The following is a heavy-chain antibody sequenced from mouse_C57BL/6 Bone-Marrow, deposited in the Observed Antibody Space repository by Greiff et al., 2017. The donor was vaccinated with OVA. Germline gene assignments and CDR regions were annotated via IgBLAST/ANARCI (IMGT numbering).Heavy chain of an antibody. D-gene: IGHD1-1*01. V-gene: IGHV1-15*01. CDR1: GYTFTGYE. Sequence: QVQLKQSGAELVRPGASVTLSCKASGYTFTGYEMHWVKQTPGHGLEWIGDIDPETGGTAYNQKFKGKAILTADKSSSTAYMELRSLTSEDSAVSDGTGVDYGGSYDAIDYWGQGTAVTV. J-gene: IGHJ4*01. CDR3: TGVDYGGSYDAIDY. CDR2: IDPETGGT.